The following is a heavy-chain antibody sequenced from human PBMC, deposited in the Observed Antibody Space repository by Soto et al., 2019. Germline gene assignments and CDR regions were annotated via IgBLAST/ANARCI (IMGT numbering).Heavy chain of an antibody. V-gene: IGHV4-59*01. CDR3: ARVRCSYDFWSSYSWFDP. D-gene: IGHD3-3*01. J-gene: IGHJ5*02. CDR2: IYYSGST. CDR1: GGSISSYD. Sequence: SETLSLTCTVSGGSISSYDCSWIRQPPGKGLEWIGYIYYSGSTNYNPYLKSRVTISVDTSKNQFSLKLSSVTAADTAVCYCARVRCSYDFWSSYSWFDPWGQGTLVTVSS.